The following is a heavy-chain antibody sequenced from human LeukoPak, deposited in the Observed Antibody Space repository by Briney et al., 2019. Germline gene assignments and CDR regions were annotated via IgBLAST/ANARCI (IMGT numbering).Heavy chain of an antibody. CDR1: GFTFSSYG. CDR2: ISYEGSNK. D-gene: IGHD6-13*01. Sequence: GGSLRLSCAASGFTFSSYGMHWVRQAPGKGLEWVAVISYEGSNKYYADSVKGRFTISRDNSKNTLYLQMNSLRAEDTAVYYCAKGYVMAAAGRGNGMDVWGQGTTVTVSS. V-gene: IGHV3-30*18. J-gene: IGHJ6*02. CDR3: AKGYVMAAAGRGNGMDV.